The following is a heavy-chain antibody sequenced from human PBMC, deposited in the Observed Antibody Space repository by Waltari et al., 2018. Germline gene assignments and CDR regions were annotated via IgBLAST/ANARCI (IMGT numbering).Heavy chain of an antibody. Sequence: QVQLVQSGAEVKKPGASVKVSCKASGYTFTSYDINWVRQATGQGLEWMGWMNPNSGNTGYAQKFQGRVTMTRNTSISTAYMELSSLRSEDTAVYYCARGSRYFDWRFLYYYGMDVWGQGTTVTVSS. CDR3: ARGSRYFDWRFLYYYGMDV. J-gene: IGHJ6*02. CDR1: GYTFTSYD. V-gene: IGHV1-8*01. CDR2: MNPNSGNT. D-gene: IGHD3-9*01.